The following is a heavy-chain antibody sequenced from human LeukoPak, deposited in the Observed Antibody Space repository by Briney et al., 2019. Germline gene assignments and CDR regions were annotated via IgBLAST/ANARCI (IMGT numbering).Heavy chain of an antibody. J-gene: IGHJ4*02. Sequence: SVNVSCKASGGTFSSYAISWVRQAPGQGLEWMGGIIPIFGTANYAQKFQGRVTITADESTSTAYMELSSLRSEDTAVYYCARSSVEMATIYGYWGQGTLVTVSS. D-gene: IGHD5-24*01. CDR1: GGTFSSYA. V-gene: IGHV1-69*13. CDR2: IIPIFGTA. CDR3: ARSSVEMATIYGY.